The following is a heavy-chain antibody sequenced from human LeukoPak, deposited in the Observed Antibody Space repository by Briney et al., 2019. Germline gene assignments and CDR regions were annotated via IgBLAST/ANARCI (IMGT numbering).Heavy chain of an antibody. J-gene: IGHJ3*02. D-gene: IGHD2-21*02. Sequence: ASVKVSCKASGYTFTGYNMHWVRQAPGQGLEWMGWINPNSGGTNYAQKFQGWVTMTRDTSISTAYMKLSRLRSDDTAVYYCARARMTARFDAFDIWGQGTMVTVSS. CDR2: INPNSGGT. V-gene: IGHV1-2*04. CDR3: ARARMTARFDAFDI. CDR1: GYTFTGYN.